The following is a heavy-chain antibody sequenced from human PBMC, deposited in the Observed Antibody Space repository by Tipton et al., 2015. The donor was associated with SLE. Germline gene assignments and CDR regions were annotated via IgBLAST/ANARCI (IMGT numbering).Heavy chain of an antibody. V-gene: IGHV4-59*01. CDR2: IFYSESP. CDR1: GGSISNYY. Sequence: TLSLTCTVSGGSISNYYWSWIRQPPGKGLEWIGYIFYSESPNYNPSLKNRVSISVDTSKRQFSLKLTSVTAADTAVYFCAGSYYYGSGNFLDYWGQGTLVTVSS. CDR3: AGSYYYGSGNFLDY. D-gene: IGHD3-10*01. J-gene: IGHJ4*02.